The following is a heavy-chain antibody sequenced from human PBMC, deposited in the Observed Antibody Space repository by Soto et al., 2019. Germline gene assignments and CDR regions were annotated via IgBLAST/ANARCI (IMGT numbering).Heavy chain of an antibody. Sequence: QVQLQESGPGLVKPSETLSLTCTVSGGSISSYYWSWIRQPPGKGLEWIGYIYYSGSTNYNPSLKSRVTISVDTSKNQFSLKLSSVTAADTAVYYCARECGGDCYALGYWGQGTLVTVSS. V-gene: IGHV4-59*01. CDR3: ARECGGDCYALGY. CDR2: IYYSGST. CDR1: GGSISSYY. D-gene: IGHD2-21*02. J-gene: IGHJ4*02.